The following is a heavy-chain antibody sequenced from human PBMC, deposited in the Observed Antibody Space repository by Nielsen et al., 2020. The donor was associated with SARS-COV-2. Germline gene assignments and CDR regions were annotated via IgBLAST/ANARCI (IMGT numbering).Heavy chain of an antibody. J-gene: IGHJ5*02. CDR2: IYYSGST. Sequence: GSLRLSCTVSGGSISSYYWSWIRQPPGKGLEWIGYIYYSGSTNYNPSLKSRVTISVDTSKNQFSLKLSSVTAADTAVYYCARDRGIAVAGTRWFDPWGQGTLVTVSS. CDR1: GGSISSYY. D-gene: IGHD6-19*01. V-gene: IGHV4-59*01. CDR3: ARDRGIAVAGTRWFDP.